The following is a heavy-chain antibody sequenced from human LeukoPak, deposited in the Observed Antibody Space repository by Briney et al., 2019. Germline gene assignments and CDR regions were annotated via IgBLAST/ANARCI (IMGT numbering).Heavy chain of an antibody. CDR1: GLTFSSYA. D-gene: IGHD1-26*01. J-gene: IGHJ4*02. Sequence: GGSLRLSCGASGLTFSSYAMSWVRQAPGKGLEWVSAISGSGGSTYYADSVKGRFTISRDNSKNTLYLQMNSLRAEDTAVYYCAKDLRGSYQGGYWGQGTLVTVSS. CDR3: AKDLRGSYQGGY. V-gene: IGHV3-23*01. CDR2: ISGSGGST.